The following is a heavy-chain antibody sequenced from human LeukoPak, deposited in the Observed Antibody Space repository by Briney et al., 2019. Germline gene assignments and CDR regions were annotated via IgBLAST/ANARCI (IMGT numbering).Heavy chain of an antibody. J-gene: IGHJ4*02. CDR2: IYYSGST. CDR3: ARARSAAGNFDY. V-gene: IGHV4-31*03. CDR1: GGSVSSGGYY. D-gene: IGHD6-13*01. Sequence: SQTLSLTCTVSGGSVSSGGYYWSWIRQHPGKGLEWIGYIYYSGSTYYNPSLKSRVTISADTSKNQFSLKLSSVTAADTAVYYCARARSAAGNFDYWGQGTLVTVSS.